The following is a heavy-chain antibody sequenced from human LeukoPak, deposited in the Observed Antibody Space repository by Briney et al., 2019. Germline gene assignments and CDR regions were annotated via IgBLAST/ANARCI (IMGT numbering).Heavy chain of an antibody. CDR1: GGTFSSYA. CDR3: ARGGYYYDSSGYYYPSTFNY. D-gene: IGHD3-22*01. CDR2: IIPIFGTA. J-gene: IGHJ4*02. Sequence: GASVKVSCKASGGTFSSYAISWVRQAPGQGLEWMGGIIPIFGTANYAQKFQGRDTITTDESTSTAYMELSSLRSEDTAVYYCARGGYYYDSSGYYYPSTFNYWGQGTLVTVSS. V-gene: IGHV1-69*05.